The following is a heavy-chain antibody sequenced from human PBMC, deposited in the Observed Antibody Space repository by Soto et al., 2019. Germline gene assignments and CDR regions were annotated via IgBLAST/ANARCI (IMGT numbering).Heavy chain of an antibody. CDR1: GFTFSDYY. J-gene: IGHJ5*02. CDR3: ARVPIVVVPAAFTNWFDP. V-gene: IGHV3-11*06. D-gene: IGHD2-2*01. CDR2: ISSSSSYT. Sequence: WGSLRLSCAASGFTFSDYYMSWIRQAPGKELEWVSYISSSSSYTNYADSVKGRFTISRDNAKNSLYLQMTSLRAEDTAVYYCARVPIVVVPAAFTNWFDPWGQGSLVTVSS.